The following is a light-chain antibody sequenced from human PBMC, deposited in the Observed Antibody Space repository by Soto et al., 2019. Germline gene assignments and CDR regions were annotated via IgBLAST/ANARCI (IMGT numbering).Light chain of an antibody. CDR3: QQYGSSFFT. J-gene: IGKJ4*01. V-gene: IGKV3-20*01. Sequence: EIVLTQSPGTLSLSPGERATLSCRASQSVSSSYLAWYQQKPGQAPRLLIYGASSRATGIPDRFSGSGSGTDFTLTISRLEPEDFAVYYCQQYGSSFFTFGGGNKVEIK. CDR1: QSVSSSY. CDR2: GAS.